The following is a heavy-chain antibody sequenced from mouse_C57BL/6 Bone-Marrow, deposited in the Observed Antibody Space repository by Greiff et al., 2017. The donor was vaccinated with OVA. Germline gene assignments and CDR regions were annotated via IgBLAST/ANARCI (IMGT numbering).Heavy chain of an antibody. Sequence: EVQLQQSVAELVRPGASVKLSCTASGFNFKNTYMHWVKQRPEQGLEWIGRIDPANGNTKYAPKFKGKATITADTSSNTAYLQLSRLTSEDTANYYCARWGTYYSSDEGFAYWGQGTLVTVSA. CDR2: IDPANGNT. CDR3: ARWGTYYSSDEGFAY. V-gene: IGHV14-3*01. CDR1: GFNFKNTY. J-gene: IGHJ3*01. D-gene: IGHD2-5*01.